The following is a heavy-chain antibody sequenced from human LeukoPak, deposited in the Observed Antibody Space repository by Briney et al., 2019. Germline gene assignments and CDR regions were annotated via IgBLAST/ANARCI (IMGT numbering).Heavy chain of an antibody. CDR2: IYYSGST. Sequence: SETLSLTCTVSGGSISSSSYYWGWIRQPLGKGLEWIGSIYYSGSTYYNPSLKSRVTISVDTSKNQFSLKLSSVTAADTAVYYCARGGVVTSFYYYYYMDVWGKGTTVTVSS. J-gene: IGHJ6*03. CDR3: ARGGVVTSFYYYYYMDV. CDR1: GGSISSSSYY. D-gene: IGHD2-21*02. V-gene: IGHV4-39*07.